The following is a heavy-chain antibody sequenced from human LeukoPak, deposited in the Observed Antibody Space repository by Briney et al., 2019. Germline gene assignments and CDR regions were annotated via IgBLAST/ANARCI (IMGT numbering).Heavy chain of an antibody. J-gene: IGHJ4*02. D-gene: IGHD2-8*01. CDR1: GYSISSGCY. V-gene: IGHV4-38-2*02. CDR2: IYHSGST. Sequence: SETLSLTCIVAGYSISSGCYWGWIRQPPGKGLEWIGSIYHSGSTHYNPSLKSRVTISVDTSKNQFSLKLSSVTAADTAVYYCVRMLYANTVDHHFEYWGQGTLVTVSS. CDR3: VRMLYANTVDHHFEY.